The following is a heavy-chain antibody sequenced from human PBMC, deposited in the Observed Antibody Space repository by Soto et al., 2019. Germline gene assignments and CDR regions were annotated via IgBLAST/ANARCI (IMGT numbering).Heavy chain of an antibody. CDR2: ISYDGSNK. Sequence: HPGGSLRLSCAASGFTFSSYGMHWVRQAPGKGLEWVAVISYDGSNKYYADSVKGRFTISRDNSKNTLYLQMNSLRAEDTAVYYCATLRYFDWTHLGYGMDVWGQGTTVTVSS. J-gene: IGHJ6*02. CDR3: ATLRYFDWTHLGYGMDV. CDR1: GFTFSSYG. V-gene: IGHV3-30*03. D-gene: IGHD3-9*01.